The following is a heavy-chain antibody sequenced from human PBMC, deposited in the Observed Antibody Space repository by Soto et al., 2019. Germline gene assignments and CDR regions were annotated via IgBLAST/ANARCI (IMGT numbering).Heavy chain of an antibody. D-gene: IGHD2-21*02. J-gene: IGHJ6*02. CDR2: IIPIFGTA. V-gene: IGHV1-69*13. CDR3: ARRHIVVVTALVVLDYGMDV. Sequence: SVKVSCKASGGTFSSYSISWVLQAPGQGLEWMGGIIPIFGTANYAQKFQGRVTITADESTSTAYMELSSLRSEDTAVYYCARRHIVVVTALVVLDYGMDVWGQGTTVTVSS. CDR1: GGTFSSYS.